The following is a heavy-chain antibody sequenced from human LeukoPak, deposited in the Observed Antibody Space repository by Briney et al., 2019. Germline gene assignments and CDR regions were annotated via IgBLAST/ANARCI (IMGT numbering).Heavy chain of an antibody. Sequence: GASVKVSCKASGYTFTNYGISWVRQAPGQGLDWMGWISAYNGNKVYAQELQGRVTMTTDTSTSTAYMELRSLRSDDTAVYYCARDRWSSSSSEGALDIWGQGTMVTVS. CDR1: GYTFTNYG. CDR2: ISAYNGNK. V-gene: IGHV1-18*01. CDR3: ARDRWSSSSSEGALDI. D-gene: IGHD6-6*01. J-gene: IGHJ3*02.